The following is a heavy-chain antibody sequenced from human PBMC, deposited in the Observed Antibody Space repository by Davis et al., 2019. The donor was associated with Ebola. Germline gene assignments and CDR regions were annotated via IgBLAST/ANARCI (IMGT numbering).Heavy chain of an antibody. V-gene: IGHV4-59*12. Sequence: GSLRLSCTVSGGYIRSYYWSWIRQPPGKGLEWIGHIYDSGATKYNPSLSSRVTISVDTSKNLFSLRLTSVTAADMAVYYRAREGFDFWGQGTLVTVSS. CDR3: AREGFDF. CDR2: IYDSGAT. CDR1: GGYIRSYY. J-gene: IGHJ4*02.